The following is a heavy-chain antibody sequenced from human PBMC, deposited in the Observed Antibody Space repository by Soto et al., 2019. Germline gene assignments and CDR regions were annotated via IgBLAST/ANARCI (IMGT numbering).Heavy chain of an antibody. D-gene: IGHD5-18*01. CDR1: GFSLTNVW. CDR2: IKSKADGGTT. J-gene: IGHJ4*02. V-gene: IGHV3-15*07. CDR3: RHGYEPYFES. Sequence: EVQLVESGGGLVKPGGSLRLSCAVSGFSLTNVWMNWVRQAPGKGLEWVGRIKSKADGGTTDYAAPVKGRFIISRDETKTTLYMEMNSLKIEDTAVYYWRHGYEPYFESWGEGTLVTVSS.